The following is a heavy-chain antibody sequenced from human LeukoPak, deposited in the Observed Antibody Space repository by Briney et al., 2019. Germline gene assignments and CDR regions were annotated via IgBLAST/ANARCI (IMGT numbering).Heavy chain of an antibody. V-gene: IGHV3-30-3*01. CDR3: ARDPVPATARHFDY. D-gene: IGHD1-1*01. CDR2: TSSDGNIK. J-gene: IGHJ4*02. CDR1: GFTFSSYA. Sequence: GGSLRLSRAASGFTFSSYAMHWVRQAPGKGLEGVAVTSSDGNIKYYADSVKGRFTISRDNSKNTLYLQMNSLRGEDTGVYYCARDPVPATARHFDYWGQGTLVTVSS.